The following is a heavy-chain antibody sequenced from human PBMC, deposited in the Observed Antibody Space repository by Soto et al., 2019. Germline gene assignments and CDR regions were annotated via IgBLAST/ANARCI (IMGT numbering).Heavy chain of an antibody. J-gene: IGHJ4*02. CDR1: GGSISSYY. CDR2: IYYSGSP. Sequence: QVQLQESGPGLVKPSETLSLTCTVSGGSISSYYWSWIRQPPGKGLEWIGYIYYSGSPNYNPSLKSRVHIAVDPSKNQFSLKLSSVPAADTAVYSCARRWGYAIDYWGQGTLVTVSS. V-gene: IGHV4-59*08. D-gene: IGHD2-8*01. CDR3: ARRWGYAIDY.